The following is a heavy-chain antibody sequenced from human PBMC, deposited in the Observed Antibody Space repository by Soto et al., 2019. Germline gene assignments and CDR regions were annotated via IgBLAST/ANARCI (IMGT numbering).Heavy chain of an antibody. J-gene: IGHJ5*02. CDR1: GFTFSSYS. Sequence: GGSLRLSCAASGFTFSSYSMNWVRQAPGKGLEWVSYISSSSSTIYYADSVKGRFTISRDNAKNSLYLQMNSLRAEDTAVYYCARGGDILEWLSPPSPRFDPWGQGTLVTVSS. CDR2: ISSSSSTI. V-gene: IGHV3-48*01. D-gene: IGHD3-3*01. CDR3: ARGGDILEWLSPPSPRFDP.